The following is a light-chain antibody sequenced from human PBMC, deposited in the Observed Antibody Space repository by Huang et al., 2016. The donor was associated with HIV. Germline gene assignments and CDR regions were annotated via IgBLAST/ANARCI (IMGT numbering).Light chain of an antibody. J-gene: IGKJ1*01. CDR2: AAS. CDR1: ENIRKY. CDR3: QQSYNAPRT. V-gene: IGKV1-39*01. Sequence: DIQMTQSPSSLSAFVGDKVTITCRASENIRKYLNWYQQKPGKAPNLLLYAASSLQSGVPSRFSGSVTGTDFNLTINSLQPEDYATYFCQQSYNAPRTFGQGTKVEIK.